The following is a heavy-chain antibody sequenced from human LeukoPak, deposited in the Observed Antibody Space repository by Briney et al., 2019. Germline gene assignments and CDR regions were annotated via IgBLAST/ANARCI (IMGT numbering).Heavy chain of an antibody. V-gene: IGHV3-30*14. CDR3: AREPHPHDAFDI. CDR1: GFTFSSYA. J-gene: IGHJ3*02. D-gene: IGHD1-14*01. Sequence: GRSLRLSCAASGFTFSSYAMHWVRQAPGKGLEWVAVISYDGSNKYYADSVKGRFTISRDNSKNTLYPQMNSLRAEDTAVYYCAREPHPHDAFDIWGQGTMVTVSS. CDR2: ISYDGSNK.